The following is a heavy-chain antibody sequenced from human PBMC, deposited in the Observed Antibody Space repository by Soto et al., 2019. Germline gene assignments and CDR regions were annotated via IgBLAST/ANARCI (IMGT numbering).Heavy chain of an antibody. CDR3: ARVPYGSGSYYKVGDI. J-gene: IGHJ3*02. V-gene: IGHV4-31*03. CDR2: IYYSGST. Sequence: PSETLSLTCTVSGGSISSGGYYWSWIRQHPGKGLEWIGYIYYSGSTYYNPSLKSRVTISVDTSKNQFPLKLSSVTAADTAVYYCARVPYGSGSYYKVGDIWGQGTMVTVSS. D-gene: IGHD3-10*01. CDR1: GGSISSGGYY.